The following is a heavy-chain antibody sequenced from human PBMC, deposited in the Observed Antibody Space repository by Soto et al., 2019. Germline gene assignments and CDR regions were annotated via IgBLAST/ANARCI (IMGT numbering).Heavy chain of an antibody. V-gene: IGHV3-33*01. CDR3: ARDTSSSWYVDY. CDR1: GFTFSSYG. CDR2: IWYDGSNK. Sequence: QVQLVESGGGVVQPGRSLRLSCAASGFTFSSYGMHWVRQAPGKGLEWVAVIWYDGSNKYYADSVKGRFTISRDNSKNALYLKMNRLRAEDTAVYYCARDTSSSWYVDYWGQGTLVTVSS. J-gene: IGHJ4*02. D-gene: IGHD6-13*01.